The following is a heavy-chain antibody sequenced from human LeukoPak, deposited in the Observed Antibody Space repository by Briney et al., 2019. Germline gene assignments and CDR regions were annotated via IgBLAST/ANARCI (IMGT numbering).Heavy chain of an antibody. V-gene: IGHV4-38-2*02. D-gene: IGHD3-22*01. Sequence: SETLSLTCTVSSSSINSDYFWGCIRQPPGKGLEWIGSIYHSGSTNYNPSLKSRVTISVDTSKNQFSLNLSSVTAADTAVYYCARGNSYYDSSDYFPWESFQHWGQGTLVTVSS. CDR3: ARGNSYYDSSDYFPWESFQH. J-gene: IGHJ1*01. CDR2: IYHSGST. CDR1: SSSINSDYF.